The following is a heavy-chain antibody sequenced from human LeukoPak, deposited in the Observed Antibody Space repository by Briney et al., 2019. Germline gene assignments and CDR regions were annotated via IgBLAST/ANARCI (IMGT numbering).Heavy chain of an antibody. V-gene: IGHV3-7*01. CDR3: ARVVSGSYPLFDY. Sequence: GGSLRLSCAVSGFTFSSSWMTWVRQAPGKGLEWVATMNSDGGQKSYVDSVKGRFTISRDNAKNSLYLQMNSLRAEDTAVYYCARVVSGSYPLFDYWGQGTLVTVSS. CDR1: GFTFSSSW. D-gene: IGHD1-26*01. CDR2: MNSDGGQK. J-gene: IGHJ4*02.